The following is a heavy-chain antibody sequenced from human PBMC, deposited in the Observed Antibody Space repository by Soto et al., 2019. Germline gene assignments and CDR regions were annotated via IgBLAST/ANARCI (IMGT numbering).Heavy chain of an antibody. Sequence: GGSLRLSCAASGFTFSSYWMHWVRQAPGKGLVWVSRINSDGSSTSYADSVKGRFTISRDNAKNTLYLQTNSLRAEDTAVYYCARGYSSSSDRVLDYWGQGTLVTVSS. CDR1: GFTFSSYW. CDR3: ARGYSSSSDRVLDY. V-gene: IGHV3-74*01. D-gene: IGHD6-6*01. CDR2: INSDGSST. J-gene: IGHJ4*02.